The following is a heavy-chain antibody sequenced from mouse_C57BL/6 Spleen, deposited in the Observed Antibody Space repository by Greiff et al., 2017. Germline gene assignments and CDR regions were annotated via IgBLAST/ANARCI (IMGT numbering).Heavy chain of an antibody. J-gene: IGHJ3*01. D-gene: IGHD2-1*01. CDR3: AIGGGNYEAWFAY. CDR2: IDPSDSYT. CDR1: GYTFTSYW. Sequence: QVQLQQPGAELVRPGTSVKLSCKASGYTFTSYWMHWVKQRPGQGLEWIGVIDPSDSYTNYNQKFKGKATLTVDTSSSTAYMQLSSLTSEDSAVYYCAIGGGNYEAWFAYWGQGTLVTVSA. V-gene: IGHV1-59*01.